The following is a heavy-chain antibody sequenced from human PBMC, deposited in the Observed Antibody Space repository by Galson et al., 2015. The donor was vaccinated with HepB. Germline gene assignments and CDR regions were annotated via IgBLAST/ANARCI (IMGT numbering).Heavy chain of an antibody. CDR3: AKDSMRATSIFGVVIPVDDAFDI. D-gene: IGHD3-3*01. CDR1: GFTFSSYA. CDR2: ISGSGGST. J-gene: IGHJ3*02. Sequence: SLRLSCAASGFTFSSYAMSWVRQAPGKGLEWVSAISGSGGSTYYADSVKGRFTISRDNSKNTLYLQMNGLRAEDTAVYYCAKDSMRATSIFGVVIPVDDAFDIWGQGTMVTVSP. V-gene: IGHV3-23*01.